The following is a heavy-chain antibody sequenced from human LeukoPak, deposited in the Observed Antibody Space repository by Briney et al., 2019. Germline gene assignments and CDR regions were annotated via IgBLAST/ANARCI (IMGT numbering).Heavy chain of an antibody. CDR1: GGSISSSSYY. J-gene: IGHJ5*02. CDR2: IYYSGST. V-gene: IGHV4-39*01. CDR3: ARAEQPYYYDSSGYYSAFSWFDP. Sequence: SETLSLTCTVSGGSISSSSYYWGWIRQPPGKGLEWIGSIYYSGSTHFNPSLKSRVTISVDTSKNQFSLKLSSVTAADTAVYYCARAEQPYYYDSSGYYSAFSWFDPWGQGTLVTVSS. D-gene: IGHD3-22*01.